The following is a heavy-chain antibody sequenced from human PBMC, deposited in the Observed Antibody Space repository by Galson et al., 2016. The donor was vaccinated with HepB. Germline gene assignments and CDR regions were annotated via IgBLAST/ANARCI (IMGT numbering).Heavy chain of an antibody. CDR1: EFTFDIYS. V-gene: IGHV3-21*01. Sequence: SLRLSCAASEFTFDIYSMNWVRQAPGKGLEWISSMSSGGAYKYYADSVKGRFTISRDNAKNSLYLQMNTLRAEDTAVYYCARGGRSCDGDCYSAFDSWGQGILVTVSS. J-gene: IGHJ4*02. D-gene: IGHD2-21*02. CDR2: MSSGGAYK. CDR3: ARGGRSCDGDCYSAFDS.